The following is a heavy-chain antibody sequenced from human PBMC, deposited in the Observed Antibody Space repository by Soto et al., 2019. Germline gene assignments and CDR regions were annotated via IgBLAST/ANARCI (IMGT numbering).Heavy chain of an antibody. J-gene: IGHJ4*02. CDR3: ARHNYGSGSTYFDY. CDR1: GGSISSYY. Sequence: SETLSLTCTVAGGSISSYYWSWIRQPPGKGLEWIGYIYYGGSTNYNPSLKSRVTISVDTSKNQFSLKLNSMTAADTAVYYCARHNYGSGSTYFDYWGQGTLVTVSS. CDR2: IYYGGST. D-gene: IGHD3-10*01. V-gene: IGHV4-59*08.